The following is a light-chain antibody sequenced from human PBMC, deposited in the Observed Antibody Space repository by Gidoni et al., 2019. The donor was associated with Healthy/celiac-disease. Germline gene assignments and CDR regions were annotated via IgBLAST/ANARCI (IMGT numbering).Light chain of an antibody. Sequence: QSVLTQPPSASGTPGQRVTISCSGSSSNIGSNYVYWYQQLPGTAPKLLIYSNNQRPSGVPDRFSGSNSGTSASRAISGLRSEDEADYYSAAWDDSLSGRYVFGTGTKVTVL. CDR3: AAWDDSLSGRYV. CDR1: SSNIGSNY. V-gene: IGLV1-47*02. J-gene: IGLJ1*01. CDR2: SNN.